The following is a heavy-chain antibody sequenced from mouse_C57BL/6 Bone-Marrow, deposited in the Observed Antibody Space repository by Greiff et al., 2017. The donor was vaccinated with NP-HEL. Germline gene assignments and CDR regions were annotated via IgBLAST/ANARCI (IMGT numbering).Heavy chain of an antibody. CDR3: ARHYYGNYYYAMDY. V-gene: IGHV5-15*04. CDR2: ISNLAYSI. J-gene: IGHJ4*01. CDR1: GFTFSDYG. D-gene: IGHD2-1*01. Sequence: EVMLVESGGGLVQPGGSLKLSCAASGFTFSDYGMAWVRQAPRKGPEWVAFISNLAYSIYYADTVTGRFTISRENAKNTLYLEMSSLRSEDTAMYYCARHYYGNYYYAMDYWGQGTSVTVSS.